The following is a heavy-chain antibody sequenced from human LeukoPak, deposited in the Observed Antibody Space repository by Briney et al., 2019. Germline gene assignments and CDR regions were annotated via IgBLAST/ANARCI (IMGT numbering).Heavy chain of an antibody. CDR3: AKSNGYGLVDI. CDR1: GGSISNYY. D-gene: IGHD3-10*01. CDR2: IFYSGST. V-gene: IGHV4-39*07. Sequence: SETLSLTCTVSGGSISNYYWGWIRQPPGKGLEWIGNIFYSGSTYYSPSLKSRVTISLDTSRNQFSLKLTSVTAADTAVYYCAKSNGYGLVDIWGQGTMVTVSS. J-gene: IGHJ3*02.